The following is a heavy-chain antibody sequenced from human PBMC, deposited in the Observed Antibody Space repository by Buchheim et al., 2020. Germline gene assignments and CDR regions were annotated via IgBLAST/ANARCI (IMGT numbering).Heavy chain of an antibody. CDR3: TTSTVVSATYWYFNV. D-gene: IGHD2-21*02. CDR1: GFTFSDAW. Sequence: EEQLVESGGGLVKPGGSLRLSCAASGFTFSDAWMNWVRQAPGKGLEWVGRIKREADGGTAEYAAPVRGRFTLSRADSTDKLYLQMNSLRAEDTAVYYCTTSTVVSATYWYFNVWGRGTL. CDR2: IKREADGGTA. V-gene: IGHV3-15*07. J-gene: IGHJ2*01.